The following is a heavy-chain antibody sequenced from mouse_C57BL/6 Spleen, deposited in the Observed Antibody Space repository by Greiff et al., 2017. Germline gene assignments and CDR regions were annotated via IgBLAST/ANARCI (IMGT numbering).Heavy chain of an antibody. Sequence: EVMLVESGGCLVQPGGSLKLSCAASGFTFSDYYMYWVRQTPEKRLVWVAYISNGGGSTYYPDTVKGRFTISRDNAKNTLYLQMSRLKSEDTAMYYCERQTRGYYFDYWGQGTTLTVSS. V-gene: IGHV5-12*01. J-gene: IGHJ2*01. CDR2: ISNGGGST. CDR1: GFTFSDYY. CDR3: ERQTRGYYFDY.